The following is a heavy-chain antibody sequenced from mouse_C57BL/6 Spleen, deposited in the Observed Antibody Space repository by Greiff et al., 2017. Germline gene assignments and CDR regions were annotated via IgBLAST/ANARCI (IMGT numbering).Heavy chain of an antibody. D-gene: IGHD5-1*01. J-gene: IGHJ2*01. Sequence: QVHVKQPGAELVKPGASVKMSCKASGYTFTSYWITWVQQRPGQGLEWIGDIYPGSGSTNYNEKFKSKATLTVDTSSSTAYMQLSSLTSEDSAVYYCARKRPTRALDYWGQGTTLTVSS. CDR1: GYTFTSYW. V-gene: IGHV1-55*01. CDR2: IYPGSGST. CDR3: ARKRPTRALDY.